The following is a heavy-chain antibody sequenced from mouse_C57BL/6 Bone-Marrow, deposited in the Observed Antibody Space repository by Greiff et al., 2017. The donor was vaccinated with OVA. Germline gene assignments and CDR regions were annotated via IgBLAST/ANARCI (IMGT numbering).Heavy chain of an antibody. D-gene: IGHD1-1*01. J-gene: IGHJ3*01. CDR1: GYAFTNYL. CDR2: INPGSGGT. CDR3: ARSGTTVVATRFAY. V-gene: IGHV1-54*01. Sequence: VKLQESGAELVRPGTSVKVSCKASGYAFTNYLIEWVKQRPGQGLEWIGVINPGSGGTNYNEKFKGKATLTADKSSSTAYMQLSSLTSEDSAVYFCARSGTTVVATRFAYWGQGTLVTVSA.